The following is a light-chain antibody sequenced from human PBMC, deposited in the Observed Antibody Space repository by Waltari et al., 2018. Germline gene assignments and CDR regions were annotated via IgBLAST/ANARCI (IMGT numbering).Light chain of an antibody. Sequence: QSVLTQPPSASGTPGQRVPIPCSGSSSNIGSNYVYWYQQLPGTAPKLLIYRNNQRPSGVPDRFSGSKSGTSASLAISGLRSEDEADYYCAAWDDSLSGRDVVFGGGTKLTVL. V-gene: IGLV1-47*01. J-gene: IGLJ2*01. CDR2: RNN. CDR3: AAWDDSLSGRDVV. CDR1: SSNIGSNY.